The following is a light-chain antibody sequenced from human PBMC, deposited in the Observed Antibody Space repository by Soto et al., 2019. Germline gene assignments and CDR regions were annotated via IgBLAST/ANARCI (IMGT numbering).Light chain of an antibody. CDR1: QSVSSTY. CDR2: GAS. Sequence: DIVLTQSPGTLSMTPGDLASLSCSASQSVSSTYLAWYQQQPGQAPRLLIYGASTRATGIPARFSGSGAGTAFTPTISRLEPEDFAVYYCQQFGNSLTWTFGQGTKVDIK. J-gene: IGKJ1*01. V-gene: IGKV3-20*01. CDR3: QQFGNSLTWT.